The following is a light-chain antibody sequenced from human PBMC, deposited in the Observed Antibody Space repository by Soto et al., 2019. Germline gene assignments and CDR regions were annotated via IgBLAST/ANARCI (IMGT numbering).Light chain of an antibody. CDR1: QSVSSY. CDR3: QQRSNWPT. Sequence: EIVLTQSPATLSLSPGERATLSCRASQSVSSYLAWYQQKPGQAPRLLIYDASNRATGIPARFSGSGSGTDFTLTTSSLAPEDFAVYYCQQRSNWPTFGPGTKVDIK. CDR2: DAS. V-gene: IGKV3-11*01. J-gene: IGKJ3*01.